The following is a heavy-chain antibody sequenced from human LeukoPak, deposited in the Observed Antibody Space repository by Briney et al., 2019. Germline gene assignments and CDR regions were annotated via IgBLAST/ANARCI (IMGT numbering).Heavy chain of an antibody. CDR1: GGSMHNYY. CDR3: ARGEEMATVTQGGGNWFDP. CDR2: IYSSGTT. D-gene: IGHD5-24*01. V-gene: IGHV4-59*01. Sequence: SETLSLTCTVSGGSMHNYYWSWIRQPPGKGLEWIGYIYSSGTTNYSPSLKTRLTISVDTSMNQLSPKLNSVTAADTAVYYCARGEEMATVTQGGGNWFDPWGQGTLVTVSS. J-gene: IGHJ5*02.